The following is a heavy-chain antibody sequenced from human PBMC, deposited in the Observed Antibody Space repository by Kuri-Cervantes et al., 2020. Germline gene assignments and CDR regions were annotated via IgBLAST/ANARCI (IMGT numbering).Heavy chain of an antibody. CDR3: ASPLPYSSGWYFDAFDI. CDR1: GFTFSSYA. J-gene: IGHJ3*02. CDR2: ISYDGSNK. Sequence: GESLKISCAASGFTFSSYAMHWVRQAPGKGLEWVAVISYDGSNKYYADSVKGRFTISRDNSKNTLYLQMNSLRDEDTAVYYCASPLPYSSGWYFDAFDIWGQGTMVTVSS. D-gene: IGHD6-19*01. V-gene: IGHV3-30-3*01.